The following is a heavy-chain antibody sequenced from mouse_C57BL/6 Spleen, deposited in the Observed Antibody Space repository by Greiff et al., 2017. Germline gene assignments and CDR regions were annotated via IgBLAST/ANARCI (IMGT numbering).Heavy chain of an antibody. CDR1: GYTFTSYW. Sequence: QVQLQQPGAELVKPGASVKLSCKASGYTFTSYWMQWVKQRPGQGLEWIGEIDPSDSYTNYNQKFKGKATLTVDTSSSTAYMQLSSLTSEDSAVYYCASPASGSSRYFDYWGQGTTLTVSS. CDR2: IDPSDSYT. D-gene: IGHD1-1*01. CDR3: ASPASGSSRYFDY. V-gene: IGHV1-50*01. J-gene: IGHJ2*01.